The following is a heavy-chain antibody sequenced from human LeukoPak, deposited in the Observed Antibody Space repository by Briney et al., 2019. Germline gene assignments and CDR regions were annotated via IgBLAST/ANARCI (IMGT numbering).Heavy chain of an antibody. CDR1: GGTFSSYA. Sequence: ASVKVSCKASGGTFSSYAISWVRQAPGQGLEWMGRIIPILGIASYAQKFQGRVTITADKSTSTAYMELSSLRSEDTAVYYCARLERWLQLRSYYFDYWGQGTLVTVSS. CDR2: IIPILGIA. CDR3: ARLERWLQLRSYYFDY. D-gene: IGHD5-24*01. J-gene: IGHJ4*02. V-gene: IGHV1-69*04.